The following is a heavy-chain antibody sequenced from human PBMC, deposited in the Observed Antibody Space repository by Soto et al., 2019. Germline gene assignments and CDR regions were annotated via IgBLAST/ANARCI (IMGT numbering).Heavy chain of an antibody. J-gene: IGHJ3*02. CDR2: INAGNGNT. CDR3: ARDGNILTADAFDI. V-gene: IGHV1-3*01. D-gene: IGHD3-9*01. Sequence: ASVKVSCTASGYAFTSYAMHWVRQAPGQRLEWMGWINAGNGNTKYSQKFQGRVTITRDTSASTAYMELSSLRSEDTAVYYCARDGNILTADAFDIWGQGTMVTVSS. CDR1: GYAFTSYA.